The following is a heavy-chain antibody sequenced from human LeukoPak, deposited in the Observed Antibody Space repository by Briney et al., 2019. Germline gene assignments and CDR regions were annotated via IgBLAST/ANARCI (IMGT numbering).Heavy chain of an antibody. CDR1: GGSISSYY. CDR3: ARVTGYIVEDYFDY. J-gene: IGHJ4*02. D-gene: IGHD3-22*01. CDR2: INYSGST. V-gene: IGHV4-59*12. Sequence: SETLSLTCTVSGGSISSYYWSWIRQPPGTGLEWIGYINYSGSTNYNPSLKSRVTILVDTSKNQFSLKLSSVTAADTAVYYCARVTGYIVEDYFDYWGQGTLVTVSS.